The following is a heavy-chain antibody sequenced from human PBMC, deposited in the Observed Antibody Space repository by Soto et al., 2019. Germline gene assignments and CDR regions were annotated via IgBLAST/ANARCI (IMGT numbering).Heavy chain of an antibody. D-gene: IGHD6-13*01. CDR1: GGSISSYY. J-gene: IGHJ6*02. V-gene: IGHV4-59*01. Sequence: SETLSLTCTVSGGSISSYYWSWIRQPPGKGLGWIGYIYYSGSTNYSPSLKSRVTISVDASKNQFSLKLSSVTAADTAVYYCARDGSSWYEDYYYGMDVWGQGTTVTVSS. CDR3: ARDGSSWYEDYYYGMDV. CDR2: IYYSGST.